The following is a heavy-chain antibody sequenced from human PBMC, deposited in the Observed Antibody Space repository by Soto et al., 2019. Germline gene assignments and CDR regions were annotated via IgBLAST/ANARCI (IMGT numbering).Heavy chain of an antibody. D-gene: IGHD2-15*01. J-gene: IGHJ5*02. CDR1: GASISSYY. Sequence: PSEPMSLTYSVSGASISSYYWSWIRQPPGKGLEWIGYISYSGSTNHNPSLKSRVTISVDTSKNQFSLRLSSVTAADTAVYYCAKSSGSVIVGSRWFAPWGKRTRVTV. V-gene: IGHV4-59*01. CDR2: ISYSGST. CDR3: AKSSGSVIVGSRWFAP.